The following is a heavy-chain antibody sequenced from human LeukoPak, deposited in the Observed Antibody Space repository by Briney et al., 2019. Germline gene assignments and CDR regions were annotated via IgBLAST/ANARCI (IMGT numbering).Heavy chain of an antibody. Sequence: SETLSLTCTVSGGSISSYYWSWIRQPPGKGLEWIGYIYYSGSTNYNPSLKSRVTISVDTSKNQFSLKLTSVTAADTAVYYCARAVGDPGAFDIWGQGTMVTDSS. D-gene: IGHD3-10*01. CDR3: ARAVGDPGAFDI. J-gene: IGHJ3*02. CDR1: GGSISSYY. CDR2: IYYSGST. V-gene: IGHV4-59*12.